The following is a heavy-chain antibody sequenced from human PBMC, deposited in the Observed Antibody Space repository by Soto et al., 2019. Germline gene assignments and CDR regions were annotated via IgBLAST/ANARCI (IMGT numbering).Heavy chain of an antibody. CDR1: GFTFTNAW. CDR3: TSRIKTTNDY. J-gene: IGHJ4*02. CDR2: VKTKADGGTT. Sequence: GGSLRLSCAASGFTFTNAWMNWVRQAPGKGPEWVGRVKTKADGGTTDYAAPAKGRFTISRDDSINTVYLQMNSLKIEDTAVYYCTSRIKTTNDYWGQGTLVTVSS. D-gene: IGHD1-1*01. V-gene: IGHV3-15*07.